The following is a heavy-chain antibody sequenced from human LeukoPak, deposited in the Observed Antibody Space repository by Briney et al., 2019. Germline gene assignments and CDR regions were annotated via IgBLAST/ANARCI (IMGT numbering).Heavy chain of an antibody. CDR2: ISAYNGNT. Sequence: ASVKVSCKASGYTFTSYDINWVRQAPGQGLEWMGWISAYNGNTNYAQKLQGRVTMTTDTSTSTAYMELRSLRSDDTAVYYCARRWELREGGAFDIWGQGTMVTVSS. J-gene: IGHJ3*02. D-gene: IGHD1-26*01. CDR1: GYTFTSYD. CDR3: ARRWELREGGAFDI. V-gene: IGHV1-18*01.